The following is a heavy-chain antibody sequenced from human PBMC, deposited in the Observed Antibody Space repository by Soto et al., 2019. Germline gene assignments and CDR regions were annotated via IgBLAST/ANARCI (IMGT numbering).Heavy chain of an antibody. CDR3: AREPMVRAAHGSDI. CDR2: INPNSVGT. D-gene: IGHD3-10*01. Sequence: QVQLVQSGAEVKKPGASVKVSCKASGYTFTGHYMHWVRQAPGQGLEWMGWINPNSVGTNYAQKFQGMFTMTRDTSIITAYMELSRLRSDDTAVYYCAREPMVRAAHGSDIWGQGTMVTVSS. V-gene: IGHV1-2*02. J-gene: IGHJ3*02. CDR1: GYTFTGHY.